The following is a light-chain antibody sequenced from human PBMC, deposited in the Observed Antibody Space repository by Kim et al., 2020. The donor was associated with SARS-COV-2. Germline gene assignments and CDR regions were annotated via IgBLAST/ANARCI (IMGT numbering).Light chain of an antibody. V-gene: IGKV1-12*02. CDR1: QDIGSG. Sequence: ASVAYIVTITCRASQDIGSGLAVYQQKPGKAPKLLISGAYSLQSGVPSRFSASGSGTDFSLTISGLQPEDFATYFCPQARRFPYTFGRGTKVDIK. CDR3: PQARRFPYT. J-gene: IGKJ2*01. CDR2: GAY.